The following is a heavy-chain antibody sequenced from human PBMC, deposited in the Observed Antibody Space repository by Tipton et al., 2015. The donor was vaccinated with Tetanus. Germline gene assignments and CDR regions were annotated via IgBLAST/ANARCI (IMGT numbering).Heavy chain of an antibody. D-gene: IGHD3-22*01. Sequence: VQLVQSGAEVKKPGESLKISCKGSGDSFSTYWIGWVRQMPGKGLEWMGIIYPDDSDTRYSPSFQGRVTISADKSISTAYLQWSILMAAATSMYYCARGSSRYPYYYVMDVCGQGTSVSVSS. CDR3: ARGSSRYPYYYVMDV. CDR2: IYPDDSDT. J-gene: IGHJ6*02. CDR1: GDSFSTYW. V-gene: IGHV5-51*01.